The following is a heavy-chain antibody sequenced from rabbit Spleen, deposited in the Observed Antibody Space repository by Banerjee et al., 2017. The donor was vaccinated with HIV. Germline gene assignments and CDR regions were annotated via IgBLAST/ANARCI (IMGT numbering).Heavy chain of an antibody. CDR2: IYAGSSDST. CDR1: GFSFSDRDV. J-gene: IGHJ6*01. Sequence: QEQLVESGGGLVKPEGSLTLTCKASGFSFSDRDVMCWVRQAPGKGLEWIACIYAGSSDSTYSATWAKGRFTLSKTSSTTVTLQMTRLTAADTATYFCARDTASSFSSYGMDLWGQGTLVTVS. V-gene: IGHV1S45*01. D-gene: IGHD8-1*01. CDR3: ARDTASSFSSYGMDL.